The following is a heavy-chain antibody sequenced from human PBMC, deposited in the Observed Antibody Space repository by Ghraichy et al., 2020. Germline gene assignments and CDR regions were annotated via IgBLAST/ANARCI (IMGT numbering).Heavy chain of an antibody. V-gene: IGHV1-69*13. CDR3: ARESDQQLGPYYFDY. J-gene: IGHJ4*02. Sequence: SVKVSCKASGGTFSSYAISWVRQAPGQGLEWMGGIIPIFGTANYAQKFQGRVTITADESTSTAYMELSSLRSEDTAVYYCARESDQQLGPYYFDYWGQGTLVTVSS. CDR2: IIPIFGTA. CDR1: GGTFSSYA. D-gene: IGHD6-13*01.